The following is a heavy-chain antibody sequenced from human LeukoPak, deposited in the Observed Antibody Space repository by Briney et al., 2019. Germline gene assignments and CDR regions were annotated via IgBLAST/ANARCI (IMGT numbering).Heavy chain of an antibody. CDR2: IWYDGSNK. CDR3: ARDLRVVPAVPYNWFDP. J-gene: IGHJ5*02. CDR1: GFTFSSYA. V-gene: IGHV3-33*08. Sequence: GRSLRLSCAASGFTFSSYAMHWVRQAPGKGLEWVAVIWYDGSNKYYADSVKGRFTISRDNSKNTLYLQMNSLRAEDTAVYYCARDLRVVPAVPYNWFDPWGQGTLVTVSS. D-gene: IGHD2-2*01.